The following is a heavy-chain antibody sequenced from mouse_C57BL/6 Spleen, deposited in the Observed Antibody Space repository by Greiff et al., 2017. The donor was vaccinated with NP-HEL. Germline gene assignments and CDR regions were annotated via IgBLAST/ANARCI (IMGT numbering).Heavy chain of an antibody. CDR2: INPNNGGT. J-gene: IGHJ4*01. V-gene: IGHV1-26*01. D-gene: IGHD1-1*01. Sequence: EVQLQQSGPELVKPGASVKISCKASGYTFTDYYMNWVKQSHGKSLEWIGDINPNNGGTSYNQKFKGKATLTVDKSSSTAYMELRSLTSEDSAVYYCARAPIYYLPMDYWGQGTSVTVSS. CDR3: ARAPIYYLPMDY. CDR1: GYTFTDYY.